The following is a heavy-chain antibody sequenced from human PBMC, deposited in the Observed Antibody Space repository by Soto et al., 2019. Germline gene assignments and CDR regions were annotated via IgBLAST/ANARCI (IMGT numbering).Heavy chain of an antibody. J-gene: IGHJ6*02. CDR1: GYTFTSYG. CDR3: ARADPYGSGSYHHPPFYYYYGMDV. D-gene: IGHD3-10*01. V-gene: IGHV1-18*04. Sequence: GASVKVSCKASGYTFTSYGISWVRQAPGQGLEWMGWISAYNGNTNYAQKLQGRVTMTTDTSTSTAYMELRSLRSDDTAVYYCARADPYGSGSYHHPPFYYYYGMDVWGQGTTVTVSS. CDR2: ISAYNGNT.